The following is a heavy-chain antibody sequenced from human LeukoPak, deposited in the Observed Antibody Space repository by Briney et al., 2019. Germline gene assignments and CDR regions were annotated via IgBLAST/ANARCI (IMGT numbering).Heavy chain of an antibody. J-gene: IGHJ3*01. CDR1: GFSFSSNA. CDR2: ISGSGGST. V-gene: IGHV3-23*01. Sequence: GGSLRLSCAASGFSFSSNAMSWVRQAPGKGLEWVSSISGSGGSTNYADSVKGRFTISRDNSKNTLYLQMNSLRAEDTAVYYCARDGVPAARDLWGQGTMVIVSS. CDR3: ARDGVPAARDL. D-gene: IGHD2-2*01.